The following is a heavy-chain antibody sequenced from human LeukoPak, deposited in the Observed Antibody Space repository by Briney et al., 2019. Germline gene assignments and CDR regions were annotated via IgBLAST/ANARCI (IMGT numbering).Heavy chain of an antibody. J-gene: IGHJ4*02. D-gene: IGHD6-19*01. CDR2: ISAYNGNT. V-gene: IGHV1-18*01. Sequence: ASVKVSCKASGYTFTSYGISWVRQAPGQGLEWMGWISAYNGNTNYAQKLQGRVTMATDTSTSTAYMELRSLRSDDTAVYYCAREAQSSGWYFLDYWGQGTLVTGSS. CDR3: AREAQSSGWYFLDY. CDR1: GYTFTSYG.